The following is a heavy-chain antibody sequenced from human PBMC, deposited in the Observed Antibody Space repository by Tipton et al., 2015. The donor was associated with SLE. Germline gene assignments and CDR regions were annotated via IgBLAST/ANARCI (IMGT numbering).Heavy chain of an antibody. CDR1: GGSISTHY. D-gene: IGHD1-26*01. J-gene: IGHJ4*02. V-gene: IGHV4-59*11. Sequence: TLSLTCTVSGGSISTHYWSWIRQPPGKGLEWIGYIYFTGSTNYDPPLKVRVTISVDTSKKQFSLKLSSVTAADTAVYYCARGGGSYYDYWGQGTLVTVSS. CDR3: ARGGGSYYDY. CDR2: IYFTGST.